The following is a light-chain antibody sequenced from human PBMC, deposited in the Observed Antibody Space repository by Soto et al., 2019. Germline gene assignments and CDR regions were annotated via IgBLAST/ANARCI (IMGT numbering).Light chain of an antibody. CDR2: GAS. V-gene: IGKV3D-20*02. CDR1: QSVSSSY. J-gene: IGKJ5*01. CDR3: QQRSNWPIT. Sequence: EIVLTQSPGTLSLSPGERATLSCRASQSVSSSYLAWYQQKPGQAPRLLIYGASNRATGIPDRFSGGGSGTDFTLTISRLAPEDFAVYYCQQRSNWPITFGQGTRLEI.